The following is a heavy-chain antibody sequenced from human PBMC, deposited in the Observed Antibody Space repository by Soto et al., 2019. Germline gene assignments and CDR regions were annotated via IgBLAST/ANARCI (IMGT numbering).Heavy chain of an antibody. D-gene: IGHD3-10*01. V-gene: IGHV3-23*01. CDR2: ISGSGGST. CDR3: AKVFRFGELFLPTDWFDP. CDR1: GFTFSSYA. J-gene: IGHJ5*02. Sequence: GGSLRLSCAASGFTFSSYAMSWVRQAPGKGLEWVSAISGSGGSTYYADSVKGRFTISRDNSKNTLYLQMNSLGAEDTAVYYCAKVFRFGELFLPTDWFDPWGQGTLVTVSS.